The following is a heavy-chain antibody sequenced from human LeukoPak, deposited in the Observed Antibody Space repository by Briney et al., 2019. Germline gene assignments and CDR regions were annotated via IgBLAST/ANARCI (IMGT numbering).Heavy chain of an antibody. Sequence: GGTLRLSCAASGFTFSSYGTTCVREAPGEGVECVSAIDNSGVRTYYADSVRGRFTISRDNPSNTLYLQMNSLRAEDTAIYYCAKDGVWVGEKKANMDVWGKGTTV. CDR3: AKDGVWVGEKKANMDV. J-gene: IGHJ6*04. V-gene: IGHV3-23*01. CDR1: GFTFSSYG. D-gene: IGHD3-10*01. CDR2: IDNSGVRT.